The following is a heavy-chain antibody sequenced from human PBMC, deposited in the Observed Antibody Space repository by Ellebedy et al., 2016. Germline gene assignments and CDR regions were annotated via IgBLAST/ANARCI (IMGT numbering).Heavy chain of an antibody. J-gene: IGHJ5*02. CDR1: GFTFRNFF. CDR3: ARDQARYGGKSGWFDP. V-gene: IGHV3-23*01. Sequence: GGSLRLSXATSGFTFRNFFMSWVRQTPGKGLEWVATISGDGGSTNFADSVKGRFTISRDNSKNTVYLQMNSLRAEDTAVYYCARDQARYGGKSGWFDPWGQGTLVTVSS. CDR2: ISGDGGST. D-gene: IGHD4-23*01.